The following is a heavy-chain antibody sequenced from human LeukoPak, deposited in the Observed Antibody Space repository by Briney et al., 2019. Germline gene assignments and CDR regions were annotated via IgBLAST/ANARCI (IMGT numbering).Heavy chain of an antibody. CDR1: GFTFSSYS. V-gene: IGHV3-48*01. Sequence: GGSLRLSCVASGFTFSSYSMNWVRQAPGKGLEWVSYISSSSTTIDYADSVKGRFTISRDNSKNTLYLQMNSLRAEDTAVYYCAKEIDGYYYSMDVWGQGTTVTVSS. J-gene: IGHJ6*02. CDR3: AKEIDGYYYSMDV. CDR2: ISSSSTTI. D-gene: IGHD2/OR15-2a*01.